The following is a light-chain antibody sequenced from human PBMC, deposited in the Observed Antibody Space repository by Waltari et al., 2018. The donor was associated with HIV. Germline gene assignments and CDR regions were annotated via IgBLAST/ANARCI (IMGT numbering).Light chain of an antibody. Sequence: SVLTQPPSVSGAPGQSVSISCRGNASTIGAGFDVHWYRQSPGTAPKLVIFGATGRPSGITDRFSGSRSLNSVSLDISGLRAEDAGDYYCQSYDISLTGLWVFGGGTKLTVL. J-gene: IGLJ3*02. CDR3: QSYDISLTGLWV. V-gene: IGLV1-40*01. CDR1: ASTIGAGFD. CDR2: GAT.